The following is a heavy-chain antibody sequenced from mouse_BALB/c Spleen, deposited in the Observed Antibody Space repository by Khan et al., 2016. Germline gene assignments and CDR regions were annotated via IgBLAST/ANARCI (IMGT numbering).Heavy chain of an antibody. V-gene: IGHV7-3*02. CDR3: ARDTIGSDY. D-gene: IGHD2-14*01. CDR1: GFTFTDYY. Sequence: EVELVESGGGLVQPGGSLRLSCATSGFTFTDYYMRWVRQPPGKALEWFGFISNNANGYTTEYSSSVKGRFTISRDNSQSILYLQMNTLRAEDSATYYCARDTIGSDYCGQGTSVTVSS. CDR2: ISNNANGYTT. J-gene: IGHJ4*01.